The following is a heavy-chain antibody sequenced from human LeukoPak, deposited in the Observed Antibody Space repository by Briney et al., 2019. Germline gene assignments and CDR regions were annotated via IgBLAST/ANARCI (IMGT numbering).Heavy chain of an antibody. V-gene: IGHV5-51*01. CDR1: GYSFTSYW. J-gene: IGHJ4*02. CDR2: IHPGDSDT. Sequence: GESLKISCKGSGYSFTSYWIGWVRQMPGKGLEWMGIIHPGDSDTTYSPSFQGQVTISADESISTAYLQWSSLKASDTAMYYCARQPPTTLVIGSYDYWGQGTLVSVSS. D-gene: IGHD4-23*01. CDR3: ARQPPTTLVIGSYDY.